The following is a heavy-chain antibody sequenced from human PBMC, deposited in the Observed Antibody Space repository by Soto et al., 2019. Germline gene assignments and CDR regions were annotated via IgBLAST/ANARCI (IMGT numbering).Heavy chain of an antibody. V-gene: IGHV2-5*01. D-gene: IGHD7-27*01. CDR1: GFSLSTRAVG. J-gene: IGHJ3*02. CDR2: IYWNDDQ. Sequence: SGPTLVNPTQTLTLTCTFSGFSLSTRAVGVGWIRQPPGKALEWLALIYWNDDQRYSPSLKNRLTITKDTSKNHVVLTMTNMDPADTATYYCAHRQDLGAFDIWGQGTMVTVSS. CDR3: AHRQDLGAFDI.